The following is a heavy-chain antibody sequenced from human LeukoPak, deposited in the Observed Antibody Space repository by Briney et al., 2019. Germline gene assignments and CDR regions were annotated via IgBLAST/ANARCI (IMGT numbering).Heavy chain of an antibody. V-gene: IGHV3-23*01. CDR2: IGGGDGST. J-gene: IGHJ4*02. CDR3: ARGTIAAAGYYYFDY. D-gene: IGHD6-13*01. Sequence: GGSLRLSCAASGFTFTSFAMSWVRQTPGKGLEWVSAIGGGDGSTYYADSVKGRFTISRDNSKNTLFLQMNSLRAEDTAVYYCARGTIAAAGYYYFDYWGQGTQVTVSS. CDR1: GFTFTSFA.